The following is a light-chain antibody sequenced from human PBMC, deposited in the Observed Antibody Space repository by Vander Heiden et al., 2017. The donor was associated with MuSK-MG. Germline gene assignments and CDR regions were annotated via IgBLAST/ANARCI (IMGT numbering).Light chain of an antibody. J-gene: IGLJ2*01. CDR1: GSDVVGYNC. Sequence: QSALTHPASVSGSPGQSITISCRAAGSDVVGYNCVSWYQQHPGKAPKLMIYDVSNRPSGVSERFSGSKSGNTASLTITALQAEDEADYYCSAYKSSSTLFVFGGGTKLTGL. CDR3: SAYKSSSTLFV. CDR2: DVS. V-gene: IGLV2-14*03.